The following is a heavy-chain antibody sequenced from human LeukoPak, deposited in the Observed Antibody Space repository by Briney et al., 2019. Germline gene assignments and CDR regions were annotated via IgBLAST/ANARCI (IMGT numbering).Heavy chain of an antibody. J-gene: IGHJ3*02. V-gene: IGHV3-23*01. CDR1: GFTFSSYA. D-gene: IGHD3-22*01. CDR2: ISGSGGST. CDR3: ASEGSYYYDSSGYSHAFDI. Sequence: GGSLRLSCAASGFTFSSYAVSWVRQAPGKGLEWVSAISGSGGSTYYADSVKGRFTISRDNSKNTLYLQMNSLRAEDTAVYYCASEGSYYYDSSGYSHAFDIWGQGTMVTVSS.